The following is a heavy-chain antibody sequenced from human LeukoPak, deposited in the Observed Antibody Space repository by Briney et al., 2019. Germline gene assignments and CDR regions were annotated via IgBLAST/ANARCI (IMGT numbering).Heavy chain of an antibody. V-gene: IGHV3-7*01. CDR1: GFTFSSYW. J-gene: IGHJ3*01. CDR2: IKQDGSEK. D-gene: IGHD5-24*01. CDR3: ARDGYNSGPPSDGFDF. Sequence: GGSLLLSCAASGFTFSSYWMSWVRPAPGKGLEWVANIKQDGSEKYYVYSVKGRFTISRDNAKNSLYLQMNSLRAEDTAVYYCARDGYNSGPPSDGFDFWGQGTMVTVSS.